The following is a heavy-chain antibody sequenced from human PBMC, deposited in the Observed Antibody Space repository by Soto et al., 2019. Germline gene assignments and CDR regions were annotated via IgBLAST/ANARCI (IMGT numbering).Heavy chain of an antibody. D-gene: IGHD3-22*01. V-gene: IGHV1-69*06. CDR1: GGTFSSYA. CDR2: IIHIFGTA. CDR3: ASGGSSGYYLPEVYYYYGMDV. J-gene: IGHJ6*02. Sequence: QVQLVQSGAEVKKPGSSVKVSCKASGGTFSSYAISWVRQAPGQGLEWMGGIIHIFGTANYAQKFQGRVTITADKSTSTAYMGLSSLRSEDTGVYYCASGGSSGYYLPEVYYYYGMDVWGQGTTVTVSS.